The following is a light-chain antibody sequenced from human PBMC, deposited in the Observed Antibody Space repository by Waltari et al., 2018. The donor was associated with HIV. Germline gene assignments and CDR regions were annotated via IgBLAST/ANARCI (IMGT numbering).Light chain of an antibody. CDR1: KSISRC. V-gene: IGKV1-39*01. J-gene: IGKJ4*01. CDR2: RTS. CDR3: QQTYSTPLGLT. Sequence: DIQMTQSPSSLSASVGDRVTISGRARKSISRCLNWYQQKQGKSPELLIYRTSILQSGVPSMFSGSGSGTDFTLTISNLQPEYFASYYCQQTYSTPLGLTFGGGTKVEIK.